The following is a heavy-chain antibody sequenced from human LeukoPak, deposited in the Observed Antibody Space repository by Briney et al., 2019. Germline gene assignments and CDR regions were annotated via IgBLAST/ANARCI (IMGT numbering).Heavy chain of an antibody. CDR1: GYVFNSFG. CDR2: VSAYNGNT. CDR3: ARDGYSSSWHMYYFDY. D-gene: IGHD6-13*01. Sequence: GASVKVSCKTSGYVFNSFGITWLRQAPGQGLEWMGWVSAYNGNTNYAQKLQGRVTMTTDTSTSTAYMELRSLRSDDTAVYYCARDGYSSSWHMYYFDYWGQGTLATVSS. J-gene: IGHJ4*02. V-gene: IGHV1-18*01.